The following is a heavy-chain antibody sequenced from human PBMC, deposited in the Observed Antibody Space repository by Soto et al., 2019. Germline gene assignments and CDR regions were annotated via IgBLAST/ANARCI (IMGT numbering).Heavy chain of an antibody. CDR1: GFTFSNYG. V-gene: IGHV3-30*03. CDR2: ISNDGGNK. D-gene: IGHD6-19*01. J-gene: IGHJ4*02. Sequence: QVQLVESGGGVVQPGRSLRLSCAASGFTFSNYGMHWVRQAPGKGLEWVAVISNDGGNKYYTDSVKGRFTISRDNSKNTLSLEMNNLRTEDTAVYYCVVPPGYNSGWFGVFDYWGQGTLVTVSS. CDR3: VVPPGYNSGWFGVFDY.